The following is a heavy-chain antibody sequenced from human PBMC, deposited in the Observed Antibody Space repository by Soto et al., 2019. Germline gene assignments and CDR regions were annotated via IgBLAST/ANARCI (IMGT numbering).Heavy chain of an antibody. V-gene: IGHV4-38-2*01. CDR1: GYSISSSYY. J-gene: IGHJ4*02. Sequence: SETLSLTCAVSGYSISSSYYWGWIRQPPGKGLEWIGSIYHSGNTFYNPSLKSRVTISVDTSKNQFSLNLNSVTAADTAVYYCARVGFDSIFGVVTSFYFDYWGQGTLVTVS. CDR3: ARVGFDSIFGVVTSFYFDY. D-gene: IGHD3-3*01. CDR2: IYHSGNT.